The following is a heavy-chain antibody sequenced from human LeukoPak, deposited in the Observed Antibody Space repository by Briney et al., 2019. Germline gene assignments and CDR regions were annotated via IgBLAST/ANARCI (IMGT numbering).Heavy chain of an antibody. J-gene: IGHJ3*02. Sequence: ASVKVSCKASGYTFTSYGISWVRQAPGQGLEWMGGIIPIFGTANYAQKFQGRVTITTDESTSTAYMELSSLRSEDTAVYYCARTRAAAGRVNDAFDIWGQGTMVTVSS. V-gene: IGHV1-69*05. D-gene: IGHD6-13*01. CDR2: IIPIFGTA. CDR1: GYTFTSYG. CDR3: ARTRAAAGRVNDAFDI.